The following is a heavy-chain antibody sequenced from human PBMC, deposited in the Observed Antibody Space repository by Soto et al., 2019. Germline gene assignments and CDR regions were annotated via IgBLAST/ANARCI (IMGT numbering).Heavy chain of an antibody. CDR2: VKSKTDGGST. V-gene: IGHV3-15*07. Sequence: EVQLVESGGGLVKPGGSLRLSCAASGFTFGNVWMNWVCQAPGKGLVWVGRVKSKTDGGSTVYSAPVTGRFTISRDDSKNTLYLQMNNLKSEDTAVYYCTRILEGSGTTMSYWGQGTLVTVSS. CDR3: TRILEGSGTTMSY. CDR1: GFTFGNVW. J-gene: IGHJ4*02. D-gene: IGHD1-7*01.